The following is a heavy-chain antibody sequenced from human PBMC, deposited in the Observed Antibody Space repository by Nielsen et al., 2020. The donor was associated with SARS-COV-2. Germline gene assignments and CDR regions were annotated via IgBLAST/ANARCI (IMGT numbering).Heavy chain of an antibody. CDR3: AKQCGGDCYLDYYYGMDV. J-gene: IGHJ6*02. D-gene: IGHD2-21*02. CDR1: GFTFSSYG. Sequence: GGSLRLSCAASGFTFSSYGMHWVRQAPGKGLEWVAVISYDGSNKYYADSVKGRFTISRDNSKNTLYLQMNSLRAEDTAVYYCAKQCGGDCYLDYYYGMDVWGQGTTVTVSS. V-gene: IGHV3-30*18. CDR2: ISYDGSNK.